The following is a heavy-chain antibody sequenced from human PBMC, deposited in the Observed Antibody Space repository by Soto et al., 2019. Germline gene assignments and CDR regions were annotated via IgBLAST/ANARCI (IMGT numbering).Heavy chain of an antibody. CDR1: GGSVSSGSYY. Sequence: PSETLSLTCTVSGGSVSSGSYYWSWIRQPPGKGLEWIGYIYYSGSTNYNPSLKSRVTISVDTSKNQFSLKLSSVTAADTAVYYCARGGYDWFLGYYYYGMDVWGQGTTVTVSS. V-gene: IGHV4-61*01. D-gene: IGHD5-12*01. J-gene: IGHJ6*02. CDR2: IYYSGST. CDR3: ARGGYDWFLGYYYYGMDV.